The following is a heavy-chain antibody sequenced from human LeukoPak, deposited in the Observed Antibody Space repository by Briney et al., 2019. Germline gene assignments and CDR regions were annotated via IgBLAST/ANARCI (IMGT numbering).Heavy chain of an antibody. CDR2: ISSSSSTI. CDR3: IRVSQLYYFDS. J-gene: IGHJ4*02. CDR1: GFTFSSYS. V-gene: IGHV3-48*01. D-gene: IGHD1-1*01. Sequence: GRSLRLSCAASGFTFSSYSMNWVRQAPGKGLEWVSYISSSSSTIYYADSVKGRFTISRDNAKNSLYLQMNSLKTEDTAVYYCIRVSQLYYFDSWGQGTLVTVSS.